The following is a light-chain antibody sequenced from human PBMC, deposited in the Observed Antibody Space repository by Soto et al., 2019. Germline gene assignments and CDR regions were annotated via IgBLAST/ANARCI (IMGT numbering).Light chain of an antibody. J-gene: IGLJ1*01. CDR2: EGS. CDR1: SSDVGSYNL. Sequence: QSVLRQRASVSGSPGQSLTISCTGTSSDVGSYNLVSWYQQHPGKAPKLMIYEGSKRPSGVSNRFSGSKSGNTASLTISGLQAEDEADYYCCSYAGSSTFYVFGTGTKVTVL. V-gene: IGLV2-23*01. CDR3: CSYAGSSTFYV.